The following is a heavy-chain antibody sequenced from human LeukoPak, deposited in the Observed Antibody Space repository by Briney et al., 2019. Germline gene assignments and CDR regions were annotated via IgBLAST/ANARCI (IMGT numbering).Heavy chain of an antibody. Sequence: GGSLRLSCATSGFTFSSDSMNWVRQAPGKGLEWVSSISSSSSYIYYADSVKGRFTISRDNAKNSLYLQMNSLRAEDTAVYYCARSHCSSTSCHGYMDVWGKGTTVTVSS. D-gene: IGHD2-2*01. V-gene: IGHV3-21*01. CDR1: GFTFSSDS. CDR2: ISSSSSYI. CDR3: ARSHCSSTSCHGYMDV. J-gene: IGHJ6*03.